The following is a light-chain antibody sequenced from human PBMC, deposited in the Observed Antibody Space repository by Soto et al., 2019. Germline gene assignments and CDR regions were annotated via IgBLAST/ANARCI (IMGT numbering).Light chain of an antibody. V-gene: IGKV1-5*03. J-gene: IGKJ1*01. CDR1: QSILRW. Sequence: DIQMTQSSSTLSASVGDTVTITCRASQSILRWLAWYQQKPGKAPKLLIQEASNLESGVPPRFGGSGSETEFTLSINSLQPDDFATYYCQQYSNYPWTFGPGTRVEIK. CDR2: EAS. CDR3: QQYSNYPWT.